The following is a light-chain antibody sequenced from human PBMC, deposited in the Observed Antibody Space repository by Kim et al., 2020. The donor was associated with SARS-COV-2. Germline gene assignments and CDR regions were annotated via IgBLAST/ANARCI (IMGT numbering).Light chain of an antibody. J-gene: IGLJ3*02. Sequence: SYELTQPPSVSVSPGQTASITCSGDKLGDKYTCWYQQKPGQSHVVVIYQDRKRPSGIPERFSGSNSGNTATLTISGTQAMDEADYYCQAWDSSTNWVFGGGTKLTVL. CDR3: QAWDSSTNWV. V-gene: IGLV3-1*01. CDR2: QDR. CDR1: KLGDKY.